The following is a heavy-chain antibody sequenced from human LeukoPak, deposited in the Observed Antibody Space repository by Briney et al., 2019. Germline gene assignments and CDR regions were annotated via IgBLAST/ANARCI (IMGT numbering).Heavy chain of an antibody. J-gene: IGHJ4*02. V-gene: IGHV3-23*01. D-gene: IGHD3-9*01. CDR1: GITLSNYG. CDR3: AKGSGYDTDFDY. CDR2: ISGGGDNA. Sequence: GGSLRLSCAVSGITLSNYGMSWVRQAPGKGLEWVSGISGGGDNAYYADSVKGRFTISRDNSRNTLNLQMNSLRAEDTAVYYCAKGSGYDTDFDYWGQGTLVTVSS.